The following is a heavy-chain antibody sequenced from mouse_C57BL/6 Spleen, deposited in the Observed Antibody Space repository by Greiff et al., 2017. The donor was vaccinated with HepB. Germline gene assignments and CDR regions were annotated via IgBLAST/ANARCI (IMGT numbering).Heavy chain of an antibody. CDR3: ASYGSSTAWFAY. CDR1: GYAFSSSW. CDR2: IYPGDGDT. J-gene: IGHJ3*01. D-gene: IGHD1-1*01. Sequence: VQLQQSGPELVKPGASVKISCKASGYAFSSSWMNCVKQRPGKGLEWIGRIYPGDGDTNYNGKFKGKATLTADKSSSTAYMQLSSLTSEDSAVYFCASYGSSTAWFAYWGQGTLVTVSA. V-gene: IGHV1-82*01.